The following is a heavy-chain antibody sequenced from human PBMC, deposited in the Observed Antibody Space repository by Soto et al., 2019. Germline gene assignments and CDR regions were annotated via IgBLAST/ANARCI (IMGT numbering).Heavy chain of an antibody. J-gene: IGHJ4*02. CDR1: GGTFSSYA. CDR3: ARDQRGYSGYAFDY. Sequence: SVKVSCKASGGTFSSYAISWVRQAPGQGLEWMGGIIPIFGTANYAQKFQGRVTITADKSTSTAYMELSSLRSEDTAVYYCARDQRGYSGYAFDYWGQGTLVTVS. V-gene: IGHV1-69*06. CDR2: IIPIFGTA. D-gene: IGHD5-12*01.